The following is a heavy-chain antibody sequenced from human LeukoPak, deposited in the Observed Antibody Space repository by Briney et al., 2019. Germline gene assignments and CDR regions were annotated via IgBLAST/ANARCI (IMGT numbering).Heavy chain of an antibody. J-gene: IGHJ4*02. Sequence: PGGSLRLSCAASGFTFSSYAMSWVRQAPGKGLEWVSAISGSGGSTYYADSVKGRFTISRDNSKNTLYLQMDSLRAEDTAVYYCAKTGLRLGELSSTFALYYFDYWGQGTLVTVSS. V-gene: IGHV3-23*01. CDR1: GFTFSSYA. CDR2: ISGSGGST. CDR3: AKTGLRLGELSSTFALYYFDY. D-gene: IGHD3-16*02.